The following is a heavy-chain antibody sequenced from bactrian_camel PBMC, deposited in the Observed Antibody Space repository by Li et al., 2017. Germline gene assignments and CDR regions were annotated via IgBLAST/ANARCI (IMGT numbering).Heavy chain of an antibody. Sequence: VQLVESGGGSVQAGGSLRLSCAASGYTAKTCSWNWYRQFQGKGRELVSSLYANGGTYYHDSVKGRFTFAQANVENTNAVTLEMNSLKPEDTATYFCNVGLCGTWPPGQDNYWGHGTQVTVS. CDR3: NVGLCGTWPPGQDNY. J-gene: IGHJ4*01. V-gene: IGHV3S9*01. D-gene: IGHD2*01. CDR2: LYANGGT. CDR1: GYTAKTCS.